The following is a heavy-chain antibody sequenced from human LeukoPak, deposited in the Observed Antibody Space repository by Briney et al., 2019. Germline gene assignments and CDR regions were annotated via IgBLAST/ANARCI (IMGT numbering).Heavy chain of an antibody. CDR1: GFTFSSYG. Sequence: PGGSLRLSCAASGFTFSSYGMHWVRQAPGKGLEWVAVISYDGSNKYYADSVNGRFTISRDNSKNTLYLQMNSLRAEDTAVYYCAKDNIAVAGTDYYYYGMDVWGQGTTVTVSS. CDR2: ISYDGSNK. J-gene: IGHJ6*02. D-gene: IGHD6-19*01. V-gene: IGHV3-30*18. CDR3: AKDNIAVAGTDYYYYGMDV.